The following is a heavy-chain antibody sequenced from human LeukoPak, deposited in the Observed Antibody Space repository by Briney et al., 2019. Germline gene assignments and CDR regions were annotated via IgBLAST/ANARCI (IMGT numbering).Heavy chain of an antibody. J-gene: IGHJ6*02. CDR3: AKVTVTTTMEGMDV. CDR1: GFTFSSYG. Sequence: GSLRLSCAASGFTFSSYGMHWVRQAPGKGLEWVAVISYDGSNKYYADSVKGRFTISRDNSKNTLYLQMNSLRAEDTAVYYCAKVTVTTTMEGMDVWGQGTTVTVSS. D-gene: IGHD4-17*01. V-gene: IGHV3-30*18. CDR2: ISYDGSNK.